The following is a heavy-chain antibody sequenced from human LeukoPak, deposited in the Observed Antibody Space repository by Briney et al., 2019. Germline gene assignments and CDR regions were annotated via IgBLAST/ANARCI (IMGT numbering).Heavy chain of an antibody. V-gene: IGHV1-18*01. CDR1: GYTFTSYG. J-gene: IGHJ4*02. CDR3: ARDELGVTTFDY. D-gene: IGHD4-17*01. CDR2: ISAYNGNT. Sequence: ASVTVSCKASGYTFTSYGISWVRQAPGQGLEWMGWISAYNGNTNYAQKLQGRVTMTTDTSTSTAYMELRSLRSDDTAVYYCARDELGVTTFDYWGQGTLVTVSS.